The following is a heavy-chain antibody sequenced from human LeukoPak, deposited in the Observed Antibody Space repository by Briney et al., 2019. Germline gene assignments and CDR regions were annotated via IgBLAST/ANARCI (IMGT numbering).Heavy chain of an antibody. D-gene: IGHD1-26*01. V-gene: IGHV3-21*01. CDR1: GFTFSSYS. CDR3: ASRSGRYLEVDY. CDR2: ISTSSSSI. Sequence: GGSLRLSCAASGFTFSSYSMNWVRQAPGKGLEWVSSISTSSSSIYYADSVKGRFTVSRDDAKNSMYLQMNSLRAEDTAVYYCASRSGRYLEVDYWGQGTLVTVSS. J-gene: IGHJ4*02.